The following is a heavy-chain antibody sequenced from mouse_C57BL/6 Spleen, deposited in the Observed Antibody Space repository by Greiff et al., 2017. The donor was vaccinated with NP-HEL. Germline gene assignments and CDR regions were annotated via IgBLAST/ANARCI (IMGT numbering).Heavy chain of an antibody. J-gene: IGHJ1*03. CDR1: GYTFTSYW. CDR2: IDPSDSYT. CDR3: ARKNYDGSSYGGWYVDV. D-gene: IGHD1-1*01. V-gene: IGHV1-69*01. Sequence: QVQLQQPGAELVMPGASVKLSCKASGYTFTSYWMHWVKQRPGQGLEWIGEIDPSDSYTNYNQKFKGKSTLTVDKSSSTAYMQLSSLTSEDSAVYYCARKNYDGSSYGGWYVDVWGTGTTVTVSS.